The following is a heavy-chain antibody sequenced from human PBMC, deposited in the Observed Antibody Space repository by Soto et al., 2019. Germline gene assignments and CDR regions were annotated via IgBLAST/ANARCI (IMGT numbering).Heavy chain of an antibody. CDR1: GFTFSRFA. Sequence: PGGSLRLSCVVSGFTFSRFAMSRVRLAPGKGLGWVSSVGGGGGGIYYAESVRGRFTISRDNSKNTLYLQMNSLRAEDTAVYYCARVPFYDYIWGTNRSFDYWGLGTPVTVSS. V-gene: IGHV3-23*01. CDR3: ARVPFYDYIWGTNRSFDY. CDR2: VGGGGGGI. J-gene: IGHJ4*02. D-gene: IGHD3-16*02.